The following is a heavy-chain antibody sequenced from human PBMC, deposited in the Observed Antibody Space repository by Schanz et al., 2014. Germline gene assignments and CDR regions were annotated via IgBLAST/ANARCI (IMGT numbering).Heavy chain of an antibody. D-gene: IGHD3-10*01. Sequence: EVQLVESGGGLVQPGGSLRLSCAVSGFIVRSNYMTWVRQAPGKGLEWVARINSVGSNTDYADSVTGRFTISRDNSKNTLYLQMNSLRPEDTAVYYCAKDGPGGSGSYSADGDMDVWGQGTTVTVSS. J-gene: IGHJ6*02. CDR2: INSVGSNT. CDR3: AKDGPGGSGSYSADGDMDV. CDR1: GFIVRSNY. V-gene: IGHV3-66*01.